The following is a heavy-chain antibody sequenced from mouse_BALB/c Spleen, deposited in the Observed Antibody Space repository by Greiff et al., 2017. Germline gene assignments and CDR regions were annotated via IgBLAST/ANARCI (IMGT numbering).Heavy chain of an antibody. CDR1: GYTFTSYW. V-gene: IGHV1-87*01. D-gene: IGHD2-4*01. J-gene: IGHJ4*01. CDR3: ARCDYGEGYYAMDY. CDR2: IYPGDGDT. Sequence: VQLQQSGAELARPGASVKLSCKASGYTFTSYWMQWVKQRPGQGLEWIGAIYPGDGDTRYTQKFKGKATLTADKSSSTAYMQLSSLASEDSAVYYGARCDYGEGYYAMDYWGQGTSVTVSS.